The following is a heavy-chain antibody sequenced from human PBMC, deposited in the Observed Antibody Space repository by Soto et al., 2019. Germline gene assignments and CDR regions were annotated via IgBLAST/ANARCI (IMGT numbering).Heavy chain of an antibody. CDR2: IYYSGST. V-gene: IGHV4-39*01. Sequence: PSETLSLTCTVSGGSISSSSYYWVWIRQPPGKGLEWIGSIYYSGSTYYNPSLKSRVTISVDTSKNQFSLKLSSVTAADTAVYYCARQDEDNVVVPAATYFDYWGQGTLVTVSP. J-gene: IGHJ4*02. CDR1: GGSISSSSYY. CDR3: ARQDEDNVVVPAATYFDY. D-gene: IGHD2-2*01.